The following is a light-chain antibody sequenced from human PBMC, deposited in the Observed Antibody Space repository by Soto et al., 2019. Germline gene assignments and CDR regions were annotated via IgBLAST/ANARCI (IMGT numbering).Light chain of an antibody. CDR2: GAS. J-gene: IGKJ2*01. CDR1: QSISSN. CDR3: QQYGSSNT. V-gene: IGKV3-15*01. Sequence: EIVMTQSPATLSVSPGERATLSCRASQSISSNLVWYQQKAGQAPRLLIYGASTRATGIPARFSGSGSGTEFTLTISSLQSEDFAVYYCQQYGSSNTFGQGTKLEIK.